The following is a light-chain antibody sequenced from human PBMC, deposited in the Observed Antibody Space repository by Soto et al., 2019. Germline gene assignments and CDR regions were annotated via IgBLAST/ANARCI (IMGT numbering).Light chain of an antibody. Sequence: VIWMTQSPSLLSASTGDRVTISCRMSRDISTYLAWYQQKPGKAPKLLIYAASTLHTGVPSRFSGSGSGTEFTLTISSLQPEDFATFICQQINGYPLTFGGGTKVDIK. CDR3: QQINGYPLT. J-gene: IGKJ4*01. CDR1: RDISTY. CDR2: AAS. V-gene: IGKV1D-8*01.